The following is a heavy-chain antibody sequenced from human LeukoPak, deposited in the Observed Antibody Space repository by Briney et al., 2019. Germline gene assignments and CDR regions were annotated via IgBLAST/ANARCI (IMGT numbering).Heavy chain of an antibody. J-gene: IGHJ4*02. D-gene: IGHD6-13*01. V-gene: IGHV3-23*01. CDR2: ISGSGGST. CDR1: GFTFSSYA. CDR3: AKSGVRDSSSWYDY. Sequence: GGSLRLSCAASGFTFSSYAMSWVRQAPGKGLEWVSAISGSGGSTYYADSVKGRFIISRDNSKNTLYLQMNSLRAEDTAVYYCAKSGVRDSSSWYDYWGQGTLVTVSS.